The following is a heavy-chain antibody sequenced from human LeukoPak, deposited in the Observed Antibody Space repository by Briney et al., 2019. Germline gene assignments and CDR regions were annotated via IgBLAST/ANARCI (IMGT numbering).Heavy chain of an antibody. Sequence: GRTLRLSSAAPGLTSRAYWMACGRQAPGKGLEWVANIKEDGSETWFADSVKGRLTISRDNAQNSVLLEMKSLRVEDTAVYYCVRDIGWNTYDSWGQGTLVTVSS. V-gene: IGHV3-7*05. CDR1: GLTSRAYW. CDR3: VRDIGWNTYDS. CDR2: IKEDGSET. D-gene: IGHD6-19*01. J-gene: IGHJ4*02.